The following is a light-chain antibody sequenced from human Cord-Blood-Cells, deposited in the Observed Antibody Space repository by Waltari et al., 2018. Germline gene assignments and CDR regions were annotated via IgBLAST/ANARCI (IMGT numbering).Light chain of an antibody. Sequence: EIVLTQSPGTLSLSPGERATLSCRASQSVSSSYLAWYQQKPGQAPRLLIYGASSRATGIPDRFSGGGSGTDFTLTISRLEPEDFAVYYCQQLGTFGQGTKVEIK. CDR3: QQLGT. V-gene: IGKV3-20*01. CDR1: QSVSSSY. J-gene: IGKJ1*01. CDR2: GAS.